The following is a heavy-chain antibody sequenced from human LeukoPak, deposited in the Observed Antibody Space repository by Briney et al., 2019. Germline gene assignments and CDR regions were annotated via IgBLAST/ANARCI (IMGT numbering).Heavy chain of an antibody. CDR2: IYYSGSS. CDR1: RVSISSYY. V-gene: IGHV4-59*08. Sequence: PSETLSLTCTVSRVSISSYYWRCIPQPPGKGLKWIGYIYYSGSSNYNPSLKSRVTISVDTSKSHFSLKVISVTAAHTALYYCGILDIVVVPAAMYFFDYWGQGTLVTVSS. J-gene: IGHJ4*02. D-gene: IGHD2-2*01. CDR3: GILDIVVVPAAMYFFDY.